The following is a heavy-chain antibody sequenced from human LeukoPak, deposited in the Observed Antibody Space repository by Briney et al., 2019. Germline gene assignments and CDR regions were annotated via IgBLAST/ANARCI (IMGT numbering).Heavy chain of an antibody. CDR3: AKDRVSGGTIGY. V-gene: IGHV3-15*01. D-gene: IGHD3-16*01. CDR2: IKSKTDGGTT. Sequence: PGGSLRLSCAASGFTFSNAWMSWVRQAPGKGLEWVGRIKSKTDGGTTDYAAPVKGRFTISRDDSKNTLYLQMNSLRTEDTAVYYCAKDRVSGGTIGYWGQGTLVTVSS. CDR1: GFTFSNAW. J-gene: IGHJ4*02.